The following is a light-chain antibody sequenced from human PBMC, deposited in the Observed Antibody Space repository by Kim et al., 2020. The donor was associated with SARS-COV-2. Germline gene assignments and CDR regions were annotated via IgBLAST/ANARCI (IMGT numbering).Light chain of an antibody. J-gene: IGLJ3*02. V-gene: IGLV3-1*01. CDR2: QDS. CDR3: QAWDSSTAV. Sequence: SVSPGQTASITCSGDKLGDKYACWYQQKPGQSPVLVIYQDSERPSGIPERFSGSISGNTATLTISGTQAMDEADYYCQAWDSSTAVFGGGTKLTVL. CDR1: KLGDKY.